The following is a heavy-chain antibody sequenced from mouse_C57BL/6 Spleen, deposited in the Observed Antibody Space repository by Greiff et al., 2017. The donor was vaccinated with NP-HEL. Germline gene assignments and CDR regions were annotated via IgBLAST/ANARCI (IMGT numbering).Heavy chain of an antibody. J-gene: IGHJ4*01. V-gene: IGHV1-64*01. CDR1: GYTFTSYW. Sequence: QVQLQQPGAELVKPGASVKLSCKASGYTFTSYWMHWVKQRPGQGLEWIGMIHPNSGSTNYNEKFKSKATLTVDKSSSTAYMQLSSLTSEDSAVYYCARSGGNYENAMDYWGQGTSVTVSS. D-gene: IGHD2-1*01. CDR3: ARSGGNYENAMDY. CDR2: IHPNSGST.